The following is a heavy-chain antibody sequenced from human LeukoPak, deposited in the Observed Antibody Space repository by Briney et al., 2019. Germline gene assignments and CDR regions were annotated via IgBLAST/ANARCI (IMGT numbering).Heavy chain of an antibody. V-gene: IGHV4-59*12. CDR1: RGSITGYY. Sequence: SSETLSLTCTVSRGSITGYYWSWIRQPPGKRLEWIGFIYYSGSTNYNPSLKSRVTMSVDTSKNQFSLRLSSVNAADTAVYFCAREGTSGGLNWLDPWGQGTLVTVSS. CDR2: IYYSGST. CDR3: AREGTSGGLNWLDP. J-gene: IGHJ5*02. D-gene: IGHD3-10*01.